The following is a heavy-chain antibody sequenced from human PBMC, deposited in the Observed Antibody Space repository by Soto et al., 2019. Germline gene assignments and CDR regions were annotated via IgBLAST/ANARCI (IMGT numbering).Heavy chain of an antibody. J-gene: IGHJ4*02. CDR3: ARDSRVPTYYYDSSGYLVY. V-gene: IGHV1-18*04. Sequence: ASVKVSFKASGYTFTSYGISWVRQAPGQGLEWMGWISAYNGNTNYAQKLQGRVTMTTDTSTSTAYMELRSLRSDDTAVYYCARDSRVPTYYYDSSGYLVYWGQGTLVTVSS. CDR1: GYTFTSYG. D-gene: IGHD3-22*01. CDR2: ISAYNGNT.